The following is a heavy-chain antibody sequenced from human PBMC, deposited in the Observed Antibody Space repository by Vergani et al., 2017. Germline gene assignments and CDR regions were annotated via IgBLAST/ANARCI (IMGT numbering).Heavy chain of an antibody. CDR1: GYTFSNYY. J-gene: IGHJ4*02. D-gene: IGHD3-9*01. Sequence: QVPVVQSGAEVKKSGASVKVSCKPSGYTFSNYYMHWVRQAPGQGLEWMGIINPSGGHTNYAQKFQGRVTMTRDPSTSTVYMELSSLRSEDTAIYYCARGDYGILTGYRYWGQGTLVTGSA. V-gene: IGHV1-46*03. CDR3: ARGDYGILTGYRY. CDR2: INPSGGHT.